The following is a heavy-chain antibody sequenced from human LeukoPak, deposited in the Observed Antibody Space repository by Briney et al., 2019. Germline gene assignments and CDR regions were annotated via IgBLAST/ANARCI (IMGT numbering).Heavy chain of an antibody. V-gene: IGHV4-30-4*01. Sequence: SQTLSLTCTVSGGSISSGDYYWSWIRQPPGKGLEWIGYIYYSGSPYYNPSLKSRVTISVDTSKNQFSLSLSSVTAADTAVYYCAKDGGYGSGSYYPDYWGQGTLVTVSS. D-gene: IGHD3-10*01. CDR2: IYYSGSP. CDR3: AKDGGYGSGSYYPDY. CDR1: GGSISSGDYY. J-gene: IGHJ4*02.